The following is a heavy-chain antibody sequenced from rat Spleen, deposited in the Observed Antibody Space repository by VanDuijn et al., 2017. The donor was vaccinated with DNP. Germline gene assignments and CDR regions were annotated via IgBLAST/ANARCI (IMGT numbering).Heavy chain of an antibody. CDR3: AKGPYYYSGVGDY. D-gene: IGHD1-1*01. Sequence: EVQLVESGGGLVQPGRSLKLSCAASGFTFSNYGMAWVRQAPTKGLEWVASITNSGGSTYYRDSVKGRFTISRDNAKSTLYLQMNSLRSEDTATYYCAKGPYYYSGVGDYWGQGVMVPVSS. CDR2: ITNSGGST. CDR1: GFTFSNYG. J-gene: IGHJ2*01. V-gene: IGHV5S13*01.